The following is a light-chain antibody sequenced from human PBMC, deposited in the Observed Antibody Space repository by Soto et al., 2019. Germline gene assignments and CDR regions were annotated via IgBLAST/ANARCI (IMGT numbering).Light chain of an antibody. Sequence: QSVLTQPPSVSGAPGQRVTISCTGSRSNIGAGYDVHWYQQLPGTVPKLLIYGNTDRPSGVPDRFSGSKSGTSASLAITGLQAEDEADYYCQSYDTSLSGLWVFGGGTKLTVL. J-gene: IGLJ3*02. V-gene: IGLV1-40*01. CDR1: RSNIGAGYD. CDR2: GNT. CDR3: QSYDTSLSGLWV.